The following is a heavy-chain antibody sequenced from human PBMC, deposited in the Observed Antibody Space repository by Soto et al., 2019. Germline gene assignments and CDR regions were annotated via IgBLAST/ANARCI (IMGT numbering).Heavy chain of an antibody. D-gene: IGHD6-19*01. J-gene: IGHJ2*01. CDR3: ARGAVVGIGYFDL. CDR2: ITATSSFI. Sequence: EVQLVESGGGLVKPGGSLRLSCAASGFTFSSHSVNWVRQAPGKGLEWVSCITATSSFIYYADSVKGRFIISRDNAKHSLYLQMDSLRVEDTAVYYCARGAVVGIGYFDLWGRGTLVTVSS. CDR1: GFTFSSHS. V-gene: IGHV3-21*01.